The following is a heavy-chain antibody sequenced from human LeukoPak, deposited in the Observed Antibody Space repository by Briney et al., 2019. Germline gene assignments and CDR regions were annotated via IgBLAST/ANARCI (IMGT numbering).Heavy chain of an antibody. V-gene: IGHV3-23*01. CDR2: ISGSGGST. Sequence: PGGSLRLSCAASGFTFSSCAMSWVRQAPGKGLEWVSAISGSGGSTYYADSVKGRFTISRDNSKNTLYVQMNSLRAEDTAVYYCAKNYYGSGSSNFDYWGQGTLVTVSS. CDR3: AKNYYGSGSSNFDY. D-gene: IGHD3-10*01. CDR1: GFTFSSCA. J-gene: IGHJ4*02.